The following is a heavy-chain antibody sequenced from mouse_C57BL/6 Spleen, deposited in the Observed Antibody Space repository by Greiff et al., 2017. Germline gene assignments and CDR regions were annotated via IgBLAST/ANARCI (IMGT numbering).Heavy chain of an antibody. CDR3: SYYYGLRAMDY. J-gene: IGHJ4*01. D-gene: IGHD1-1*01. Sequence: EVQLQQSGPGLVKPSQSLSLTCSVTGYSITSGYYWNWIRQFPGNKLEWMGYISYDGSNNYNPSLKNRISITRDTSKNQFFLKLNSVTTEDTATYYCSYYYGLRAMDYWGQGTSVTVSS. CDR1: GYSITSGYY. CDR2: ISYDGSN. V-gene: IGHV3-6*01.